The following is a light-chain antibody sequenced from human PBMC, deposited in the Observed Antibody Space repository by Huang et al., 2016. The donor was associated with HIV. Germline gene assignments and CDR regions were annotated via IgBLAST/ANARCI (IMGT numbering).Light chain of an antibody. CDR2: LGS. V-gene: IGKV2-28*01. J-gene: IGKJ2*01. CDR3: MQALQTPPYT. CDR1: QSLLHSNGYNY. Sequence: DIVMTQSPLSQPVTPGEPASISCRSSQSLLHSNGYNYLDWYLQKPGQSPQLLIYLGSNRASGVPDMFSGSGSGTDFTLKISRVEAEDVGVYYCMQALQTPPYTFGQGTKLEIK.